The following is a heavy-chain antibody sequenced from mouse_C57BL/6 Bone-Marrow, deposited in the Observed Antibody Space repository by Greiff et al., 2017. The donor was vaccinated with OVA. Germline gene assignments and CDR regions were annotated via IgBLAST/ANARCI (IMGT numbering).Heavy chain of an antibody. Sequence: QVQLQQPGAELVRPGSSVKLSCKASGYTFTSYWMDWVKQRPGQGLEWIGNIYPSDSETHYNQKFKDKATLTVDKSSSTAYMQLSSLTSEDSAVYYCARYRSSLYAMDYWGQGTSVTVSS. J-gene: IGHJ4*01. V-gene: IGHV1-61*01. D-gene: IGHD1-1*01. CDR1: GYTFTSYW. CDR3: ARYRSSLYAMDY. CDR2: IYPSDSET.